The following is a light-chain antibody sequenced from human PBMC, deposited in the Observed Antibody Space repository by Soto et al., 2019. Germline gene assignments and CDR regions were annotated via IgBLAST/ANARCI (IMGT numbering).Light chain of an antibody. CDR1: SSDVGGYNY. CDR3: SSYTSRSTLV. Sequence: QSALTQPASVSGSPGQSITISCTGTSSDVGGYNYVSWYQQHPGKAPKLMIYEVSNRPSGVSNRFSGSKSGNTASLTISGLQDEEEADYYCSSYTSRSTLVFGTGTKVTV. J-gene: IGLJ1*01. CDR2: EVS. V-gene: IGLV2-14*01.